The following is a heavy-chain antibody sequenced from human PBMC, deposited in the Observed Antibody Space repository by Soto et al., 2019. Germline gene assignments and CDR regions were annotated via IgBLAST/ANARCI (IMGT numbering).Heavy chain of an antibody. Sequence: EVQLVESGGGVVRPGGSLRTSCAASGLTFDDYGMTWVRQAPGKGLEWVSGIKWNGERTNYADAVKGRFTTYRDNAKNSLYIHMNSLNAEDTALYFCARDYSNSPDYALDIWGQGTRVTVSS. CDR1: GLTFDDYG. CDR3: ARDYSNSPDYALDI. CDR2: IKWNGERT. J-gene: IGHJ3*02. V-gene: IGHV3-20*04. D-gene: IGHD4-4*01.